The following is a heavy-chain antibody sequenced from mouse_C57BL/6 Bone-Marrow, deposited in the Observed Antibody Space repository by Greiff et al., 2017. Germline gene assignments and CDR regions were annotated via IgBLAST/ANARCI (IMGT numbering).Heavy chain of an antibody. J-gene: IGHJ2*01. CDR2: ISDGGSYT. CDR3: ARATVEPFDY. D-gene: IGHD1-1*01. V-gene: IGHV5-4*03. CDR1: GFTFSSYA. Sequence: DVMLVESGGGLVKPGGSLTLSCAASGFTFSSYAMSWVRQTPEKRLEWVATISDGGSYTYYPDNVKGRFTISRDNAKNNLYLQMSHLKSEDTAMYYCARATVEPFDYWGQGTTLTGSS.